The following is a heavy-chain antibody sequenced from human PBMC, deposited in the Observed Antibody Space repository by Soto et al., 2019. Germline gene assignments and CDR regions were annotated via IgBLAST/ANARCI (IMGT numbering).Heavy chain of an antibody. D-gene: IGHD3-10*01. CDR2: INPNSGGT. CDR1: GYTFTGYY. J-gene: IGHJ5*01. V-gene: IGHV1-2*02. Sequence: QVQLVQSGAEVKKPGASLKVSCKASGYTFTGYYMHWVRQAPGQGLERMGWINPNSGGTNYAQKFQDRVTMTRDTSISTAYMELSRLRSDDTAVYYCARDYYGSGKVWFDPWGQGTLVTVSS. CDR3: ARDYYGSGKVWFDP.